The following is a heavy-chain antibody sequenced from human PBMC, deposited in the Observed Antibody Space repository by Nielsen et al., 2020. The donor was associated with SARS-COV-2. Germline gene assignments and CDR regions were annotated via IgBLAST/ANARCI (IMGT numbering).Heavy chain of an antibody. V-gene: IGHV3-74*01. J-gene: IGHJ4*02. D-gene: IGHD1-1*01. CDR3: ARGTTYFDY. CDR1: GFTLSDLY. CDR2: INSDGSN. Sequence: GGSLRLSCAASGFTLSDLYMSWVRQAPGKGLVWVSHINSDGSNYADSVKGRFTISRDNAKNTLYLQMNSLRAEDTAVYYCARGTTYFDYWGQGTLVTVSS.